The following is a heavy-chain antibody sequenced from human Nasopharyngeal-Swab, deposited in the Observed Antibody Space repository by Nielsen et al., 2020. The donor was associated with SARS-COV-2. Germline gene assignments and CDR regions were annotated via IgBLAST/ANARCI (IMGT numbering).Heavy chain of an antibody. CDR3: AKGDSGGSTSYTDY. V-gene: IGHV3-21*04. J-gene: IGHJ4*02. CDR2: ISSSSSYI. D-gene: IGHD2-2*01. Sequence: VRQAPGKGLEWVSSISSSSSYIYYADSVKGRFTISRDNAKNSLYLQMNSLRAEDTALYYCAKGDSGGSTSYTDYWGQGTLVTVSS.